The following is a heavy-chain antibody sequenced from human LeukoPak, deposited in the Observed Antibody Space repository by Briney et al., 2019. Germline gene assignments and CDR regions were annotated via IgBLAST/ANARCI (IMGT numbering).Heavy chain of an antibody. J-gene: IGHJ5*02. CDR2: IYSGGST. CDR3: ARSTSGHNWFDP. D-gene: IGHD6-25*01. CDR1: GFTVSSNY. V-gene: IGHV3-53*01. Sequence: PGGSLRLSCAASGFTVSSNYMSWVRQVPGKGLEWVSVIYSGGSTYYADSVKGRFTISRDNSKNTLYVQMNSLRAEDTAVYYCARSTSGHNWFDPWGQGTLVTVSS.